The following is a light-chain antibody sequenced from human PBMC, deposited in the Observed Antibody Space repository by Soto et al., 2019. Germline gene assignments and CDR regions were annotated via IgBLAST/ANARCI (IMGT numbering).Light chain of an antibody. CDR3: QQYNNWPPWT. V-gene: IGKV3-15*01. Sequence: EIVMRQSPATLSVSPGERATLSCRASESVSSNLAWYQQKPGQAPRLLIYGASTRATGIPARFSGSGSGTEFTLTIRSLQSEDFAVYYCQQYNNWPPWTCGQGTKVEIK. CDR1: ESVSSN. CDR2: GAS. J-gene: IGKJ1*01.